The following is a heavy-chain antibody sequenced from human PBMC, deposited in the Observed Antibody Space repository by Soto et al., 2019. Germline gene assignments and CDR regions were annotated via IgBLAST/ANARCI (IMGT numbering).Heavy chain of an antibody. CDR3: ARVPYDILTGYSFDP. V-gene: IGHV4-59*01. CDR1: GVSSNNYC. D-gene: IGHD3-9*01. CDR2: IYYSGST. J-gene: IGHJ5*02. Sequence: SETMSLTCTVSGVSSNNYCLSWVRQPPGKGLEWIGYIYYSGSTNYNPSLKSRVTISVDTSKNQFSLKLSSVTAADTAVYYCARVPYDILTGYSFDPWGQGTLVTVPS.